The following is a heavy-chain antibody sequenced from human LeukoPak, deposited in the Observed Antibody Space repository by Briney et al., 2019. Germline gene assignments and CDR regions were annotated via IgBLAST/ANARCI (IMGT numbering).Heavy chain of an antibody. Sequence: SETLSLLCTVSGGSISSYYGSWIRQPPGKGLEWIGYIYYGGTTKYSPSLNSRVTISVDTSMNQLSLKLTSVTAADTALYFCARRVGGGGIPHHYCGQGTLVTVSS. V-gene: IGHV4-59*08. J-gene: IGHJ4*02. CDR2: IYYGGTT. CDR1: GGSISSYY. CDR3: ARRVGGGGIPHHY. D-gene: IGHD4-23*01.